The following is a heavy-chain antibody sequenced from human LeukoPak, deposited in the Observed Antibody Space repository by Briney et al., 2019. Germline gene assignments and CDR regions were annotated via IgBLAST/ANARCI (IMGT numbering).Heavy chain of an antibody. J-gene: IGHJ6*02. CDR3: ARSLRFSYYYYYGMDV. CDR2: MNPNSGNT. Sequence: GASVKVSCKASRYTFTSYDINWVRQATGQGLEWMGWMNPNSGNTGYAQKFQGRVTMTRNTSISTAYMELSSLRSEDTAVYYCARSLRFSYYYYYGMDVWGQGTTVTVSS. D-gene: IGHD3-3*01. V-gene: IGHV1-8*01. CDR1: RYTFTSYD.